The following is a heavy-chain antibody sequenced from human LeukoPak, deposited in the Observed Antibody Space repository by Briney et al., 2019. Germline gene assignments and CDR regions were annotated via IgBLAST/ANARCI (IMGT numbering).Heavy chain of an antibody. Sequence: SVKVSCKASGGTFSSYAISWVRQAPGQGLEWMGGIIPIFGTANYAQKFQGRVMITADKSTSTAYMELSSLRSEDTAVYYCARDLSGVALGYWGQGTLVTVSS. CDR1: GGTFSSYA. V-gene: IGHV1-69*06. CDR2: IIPIFGTA. D-gene: IGHD3-10*01. CDR3: ARDLSGVALGY. J-gene: IGHJ4*02.